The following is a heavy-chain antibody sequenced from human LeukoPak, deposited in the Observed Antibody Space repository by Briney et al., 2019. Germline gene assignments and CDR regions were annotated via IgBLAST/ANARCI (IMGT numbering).Heavy chain of an antibody. V-gene: IGHV4-4*08. D-gene: IGHD2-21*02. CDR2: IYINGDT. CDR3: ARTARVFDH. J-gene: IGHJ4*02. CDR1: DDSISSYY. Sequence: PSETLSLTCTVSDDSISSYYWSWIRQPPGKALECIGYIYINGDTNSNPSLKSRVTMSLDTSKKQFSLQLRSVTAADTVVYFCARTARVFDHWGQGLLVTVSS.